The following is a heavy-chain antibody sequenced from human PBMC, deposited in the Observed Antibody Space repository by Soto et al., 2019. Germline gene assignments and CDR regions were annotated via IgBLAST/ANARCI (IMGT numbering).Heavy chain of an antibody. J-gene: IGHJ4*02. CDR2: INHSGST. CDR1: GGSFSGYY. Sequence: SETLSLTCAVYGGSFSGYYWSWIRQPPGKGLEWIGEINHSGSTNYNPSLKSRVTISVDTSKNQFSLKLSSVTAADTAVYYCARGGYVWGSYRSWVYSGQGTLVSVSS. D-gene: IGHD3-16*02. V-gene: IGHV4-34*01. CDR3: ARGGYVWGSYRSWVY.